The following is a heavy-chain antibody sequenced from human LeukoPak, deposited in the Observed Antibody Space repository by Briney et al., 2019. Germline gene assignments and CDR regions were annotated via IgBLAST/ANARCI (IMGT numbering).Heavy chain of an antibody. CDR2: ISANGGVS. D-gene: IGHD3-9*01. CDR3: ARGGRNYDILTVLDS. J-gene: IGHJ4*02. V-gene: IGHV3-64*02. CDR1: GFTFSTYA. Sequence: GGSLRLSCTASGFTFSTYAMHWVRQAPGKGLENVSSISANGGVSFNADSVKGRFTISRDNSKGTLFLQMGSLRAEDMAVYYCARGGRNYDILTVLDSWGQGTPVTVSS.